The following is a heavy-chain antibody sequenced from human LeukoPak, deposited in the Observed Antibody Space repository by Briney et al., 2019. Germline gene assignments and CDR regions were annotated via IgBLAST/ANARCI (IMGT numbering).Heavy chain of an antibody. V-gene: IGHV4-59*12. CDR1: GGSISRYY. CDR2: IYNSGST. D-gene: IGHD6-6*01. J-gene: IGHJ4*02. CDR3: ARGVARSSKFHFSYYFDY. Sequence: KASETLSLTCTVSGGSISRYYWSWLRQPPGKGLEWIGYIYNSGSTYYNPSLKSRVTISVDTSKNQFSLKLSSVTAADTAVYYCARGVARSSKFHFSYYFDYWGQGTLVTVSS.